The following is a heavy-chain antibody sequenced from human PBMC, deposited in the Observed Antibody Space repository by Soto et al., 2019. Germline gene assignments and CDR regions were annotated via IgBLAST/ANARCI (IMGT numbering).Heavy chain of an antibody. CDR2: ISAYNGNT. V-gene: IGHV1-18*01. J-gene: IGHJ4*02. CDR3: ARVPGWLDYFDY. Sequence: GASVKVSCKASVYTFTSYGISWVRQAPGQGLEWMGWISAYNGNTKYSQKFQGRVTITRDTSASTAYMELSSLRSEDTAVYYCARVPGWLDYFDYWGQGTLVTVSS. CDR1: VYTFTSYG. D-gene: IGHD6-19*01.